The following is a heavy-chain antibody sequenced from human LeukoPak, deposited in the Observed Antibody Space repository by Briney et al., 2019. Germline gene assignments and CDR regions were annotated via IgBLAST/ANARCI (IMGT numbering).Heavy chain of an antibody. CDR3: ARDSGSYSPYNWFDP. Sequence: SGGSLRLSCAASGFTFSSYAMSWVRQAPGKGLEWVSSISSSSSYIYYADSVKGRLTISRDNAKNSLYLQMNSLRAEDTAVYYCARDSGSYSPYNWFDPWGQGTLVTVSS. CDR1: GFTFSSYA. J-gene: IGHJ5*02. D-gene: IGHD1-26*01. CDR2: ISSSSSYI. V-gene: IGHV3-21*01.